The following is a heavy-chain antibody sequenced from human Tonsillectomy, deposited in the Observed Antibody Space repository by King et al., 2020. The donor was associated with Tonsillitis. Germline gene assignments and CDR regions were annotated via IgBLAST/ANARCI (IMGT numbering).Heavy chain of an antibody. CDR3: AGYCSSNSCYLGYYYGMDV. CDR2: IYSGGSST. J-gene: IGHJ6*02. D-gene: IGHD2-2*01. V-gene: IGHV3-23*03. Sequence: VQLVESGGGLVQPGGSLRLSCASSGFTFTSYAMSWVRQAPGKGLEWVSVIYSGGSSTYYANPVKGRFTISRDNSKNTLYLQMNSLRAEDTAVYYCAGYCSSNSCYLGYYYGMDVWGQGTTVTVSS. CDR1: GFTFTSYA.